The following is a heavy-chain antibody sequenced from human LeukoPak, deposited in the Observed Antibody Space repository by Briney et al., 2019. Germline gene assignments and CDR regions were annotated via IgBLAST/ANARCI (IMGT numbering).Heavy chain of an antibody. CDR1: GFTFSSYW. D-gene: IGHD2-2*01. J-gene: IGHJ6*02. CDR3: ARDDVRYCSSTSCYEYYYYYGMDV. CDR2: IKQDGSEK. Sequence: PGGSLRLSCAASGFTFSSYWMSWVRQAPGKGLEWVANIKQDGSEKYYVDSVKGRFTTSRDNAENSLYLQMNSLRAEDTAVYYCARDDVRYCSSTSCYEYYYYYGMDVWGQGTTVTVSS. V-gene: IGHV3-7*01.